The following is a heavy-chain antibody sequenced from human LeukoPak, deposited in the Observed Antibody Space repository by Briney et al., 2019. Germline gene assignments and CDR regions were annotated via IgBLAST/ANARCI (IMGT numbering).Heavy chain of an antibody. D-gene: IGHD3-16*01. V-gene: IGHV3-33*01. CDR2: IWYDGSNK. J-gene: IGHJ1*01. CDR3: ARDQRPGWGEYFQH. Sequence: GGSLRLSCAASEFTFSSYGMHWVRQAPGKGLEWVAVIWYDGSNKYYADSVKGRFTISRDNSKNTVYLQMNSLRVEDTAVCYCARDQRPGWGEYFQHWGQGTLVTVSS. CDR1: EFTFSSYG.